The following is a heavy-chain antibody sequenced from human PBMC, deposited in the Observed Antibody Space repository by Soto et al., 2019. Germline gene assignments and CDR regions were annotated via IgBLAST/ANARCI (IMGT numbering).Heavy chain of an antibody. Sequence: GGSLTLTCPASLLAFSSYEKNWIRPACRKGLEWLSYISSSGNTIYYADSVKGRFTISRDNAKNSLYLQMNSLRAEDTAVYYCAKELQSHYYYYGMYVWRLWASVTVS. CDR2: ISSSGNTI. V-gene: IGHV3-48*03. J-gene: IGHJ6*02. CDR3: AKELQSHYYYYGMYV. D-gene: IGHD4-4*01. CDR1: LLAFSSYE.